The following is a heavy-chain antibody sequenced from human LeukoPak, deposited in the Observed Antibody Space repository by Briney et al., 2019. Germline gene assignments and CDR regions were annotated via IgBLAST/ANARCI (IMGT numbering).Heavy chain of an antibody. J-gene: IGHJ5*02. CDR3: ANGGTYSSGP. D-gene: IGHD3-22*01. V-gene: IGHV3-7*01. CDR2: IKPDGSAQ. CDR1: GFTFSNSW. Sequence: QPGGSLRLSCAASGFTFSNSWMSWVRQAPGKGLEWVATIKPDGSAQYYVDSVKGRFTISRDNAKNSLFLQINGLRAEDTAVYYCANGGTYSSGPWGQGTLVTVSS.